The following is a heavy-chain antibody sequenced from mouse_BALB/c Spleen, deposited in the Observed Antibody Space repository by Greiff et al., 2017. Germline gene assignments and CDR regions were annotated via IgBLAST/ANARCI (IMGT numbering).Heavy chain of an antibody. V-gene: IGHV14-3*02. D-gene: IGHD1-1*01. CDR2: IDPANGNT. J-gene: IGHJ2*01. CDR3: VRGDYSPFDY. Sequence: VQLQQSGAELVKPGASVKLSCTASGFNIKDTYMHWVKQRPEQGLEWIGRIDPANGNTKYDPKFQGKATITADTSSNTAYLQLSSLTSEDTAVYYCVRGDYSPFDYWGQGTTRTVSS. CDR1: GFNIKDTY.